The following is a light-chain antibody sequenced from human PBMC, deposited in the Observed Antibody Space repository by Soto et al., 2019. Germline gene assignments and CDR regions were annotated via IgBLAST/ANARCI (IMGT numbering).Light chain of an antibody. CDR1: QAISGY. Sequence: IQLTQSPSSLSASVGDRVTITCRASQAISGYIAWYQQTQGRAPKLLIYGASTLHSGVPSRFSGSRSATDLTLTITSLQPEDFATYYCQQLNTYPQTFGQGTKVEI. J-gene: IGKJ1*01. CDR2: GAS. CDR3: QQLNTYPQT. V-gene: IGKV1-9*01.